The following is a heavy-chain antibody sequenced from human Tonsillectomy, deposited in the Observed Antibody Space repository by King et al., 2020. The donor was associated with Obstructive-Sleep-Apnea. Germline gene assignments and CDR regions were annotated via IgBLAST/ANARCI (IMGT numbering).Heavy chain of an antibody. D-gene: IGHD2-15*01. V-gene: IGHV1-18*04. CDR1: GYTFTSYG. Sequence: VQLVESGVEVKKPGASVKVSCKASGYTFTSYGINWLRQAPGQGLEWMGWISAYYGNTNYAQKLQGRVTMTTDTSTTTAYMELRSLRSDDTAVYYCARDNLALAAAPDDYWGQGTLVTVSS. CDR3: ARDNLALAAAPDDY. CDR2: ISAYYGNT. J-gene: IGHJ4*02.